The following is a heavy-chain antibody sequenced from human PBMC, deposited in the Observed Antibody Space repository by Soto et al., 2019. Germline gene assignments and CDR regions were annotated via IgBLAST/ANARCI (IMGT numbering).Heavy chain of an antibody. CDR2: ISAYNGNT. Sequence: QVQLVQSGAEVKKPGASVKVSCKASGYTFTSYGISWVRQAPGQGLEWMGWISAYNGNTNYAQKLQGRVTMTTDTPTSTAYMELRSLRSDDTAVYYCARAPYYYDSSGYYPQAFDIWGQGTMVTVSS. J-gene: IGHJ3*02. CDR1: GYTFTSYG. CDR3: ARAPYYYDSSGYYPQAFDI. V-gene: IGHV1-18*01. D-gene: IGHD3-22*01.